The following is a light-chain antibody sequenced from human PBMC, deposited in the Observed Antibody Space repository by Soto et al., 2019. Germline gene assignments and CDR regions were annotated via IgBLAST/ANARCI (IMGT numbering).Light chain of an antibody. J-gene: IGKJ1*01. CDR1: QSFSSTF. CDR3: HQYGSAPRT. V-gene: IGKV3-20*01. CDR2: AAS. Sequence: EIVLTQSPGTLSLSPGERATLSCRASQSFSSTFLAWYQQKPGQAPRLLIYAASSRATGIPDRFSGSGSGTDFTLTISRLEPEDFAVYYCHQYGSAPRTFGQGTKVEVK.